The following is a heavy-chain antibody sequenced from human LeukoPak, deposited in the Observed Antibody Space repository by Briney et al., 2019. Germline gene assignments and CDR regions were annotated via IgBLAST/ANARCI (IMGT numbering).Heavy chain of an antibody. V-gene: IGHV4-4*07. CDR1: GGSISSYY. D-gene: IGHD3-3*01. CDR2: NYTSGST. Sequence: SETLSLTCTVSGGSISSYYWSWIRQPAGKGLEWIGRNYTSGSTNYNPSLKSRVTISVDTSKNQFSLKLSSVTAADTAVYYCARDLSFWSGYYMDAFDIWGQGIMVTVSS. J-gene: IGHJ3*02. CDR3: ARDLSFWSGYYMDAFDI.